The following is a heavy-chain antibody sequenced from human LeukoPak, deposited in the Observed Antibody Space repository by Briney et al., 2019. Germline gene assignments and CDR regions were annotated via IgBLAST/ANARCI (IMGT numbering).Heavy chain of an antibody. Sequence: PSETLSLTCTVSGGSISSYYWSWIRQPPGKGLEWIGYIYYSGSTNYNPPLKSRVTISVDTSKNQFSLKLSSVTAADTAVYYCARVRGQYSSSWYYFDYWGQGTLVTVSS. V-gene: IGHV4-59*01. CDR3: ARVRGQYSSSWYYFDY. J-gene: IGHJ4*02. CDR1: GGSISSYY. CDR2: IYYSGST. D-gene: IGHD6-13*01.